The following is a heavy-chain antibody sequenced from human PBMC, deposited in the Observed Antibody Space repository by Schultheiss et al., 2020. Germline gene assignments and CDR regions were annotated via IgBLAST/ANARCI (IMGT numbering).Heavy chain of an antibody. V-gene: IGHV4-59*12. CDR2: IYYSGST. D-gene: IGHD1-26*01. Sequence: SQTLSLTCTVSGGSISSYYWTWIRQPPGKGLEWIGYIYYSGSTNYNPSLKSRVTISVDTSKNQFSLKLSSVTAADTAVYYCAAARRLGELLLGDPWGQGTLVTVSS. CDR1: GGSISSYY. J-gene: IGHJ5*02. CDR3: AAARRLGELLLGDP.